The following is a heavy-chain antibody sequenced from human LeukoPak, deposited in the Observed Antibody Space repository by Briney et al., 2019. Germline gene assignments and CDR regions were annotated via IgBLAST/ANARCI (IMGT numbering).Heavy chain of an antibody. Sequence: GRSLRLSCAASGFTFDDYAMHWVRQAPGKGLEWVSGISWNSGSIGYADSVKGRFTISRDNAKNSLYLQMSSLRAEDTALYYCAKDIGSTYYYGMDVWGQGTTVTVSS. V-gene: IGHV3-9*01. CDR1: GFTFDDYA. CDR3: AKDIGSTYYYGMDV. D-gene: IGHD1-26*01. CDR2: ISWNSGSI. J-gene: IGHJ6*02.